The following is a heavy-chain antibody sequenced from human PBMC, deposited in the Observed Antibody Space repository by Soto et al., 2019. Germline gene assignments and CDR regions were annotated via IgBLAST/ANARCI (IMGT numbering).Heavy chain of an antibody. V-gene: IGHV1-3*01. CDR2: INAGNGNT. Sequence: ASVKVSCKASGYTFTNYAIHWVRQAPGQRLEWMGWINAGNGNTKYSQKFQGRVTITRDTSASTAYMELSSLRSEDTAVYYCARDLAYCGGDCYSHWFDPWGQGTLVTVSS. CDR1: GYTFTNYA. J-gene: IGHJ5*02. CDR3: ARDLAYCGGDCYSHWFDP. D-gene: IGHD2-21*02.